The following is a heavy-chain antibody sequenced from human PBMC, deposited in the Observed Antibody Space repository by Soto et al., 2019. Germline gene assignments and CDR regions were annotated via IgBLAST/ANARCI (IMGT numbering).Heavy chain of an antibody. D-gene: IGHD3-10*01. CDR1: GSTFSSYG. Sequence: QVQLVESGGGVVQPGRSLRLSCAASGSTFSSYGMHWVRQAPGKGLEWVALIWYYGSNKDYADSVKGRFTISRDNVKNKLYLQMNSLRAEDRAVYYCARWEGTGRGFDYWGQGTLVTVSS. CDR2: IWYYGSNK. CDR3: ARWEGTGRGFDY. V-gene: IGHV3-33*01. J-gene: IGHJ4*02.